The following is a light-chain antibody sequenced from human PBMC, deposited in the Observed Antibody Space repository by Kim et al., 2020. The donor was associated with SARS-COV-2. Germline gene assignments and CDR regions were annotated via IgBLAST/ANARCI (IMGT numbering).Light chain of an antibody. CDR1: QDITDS. CDR3: QQYYDLPLT. CDR2: DTS. V-gene: IGKV1-33*01. J-gene: IGKJ4*01. Sequence: ASVGDRVTITCQASQDITDSLNWYRQEAGRAPKFLIYDTSNLEAGVPSRFSGSGSGTHFSFTISSLQPEDIGTYYCQQYYDLPLTFGGGTKVDIK.